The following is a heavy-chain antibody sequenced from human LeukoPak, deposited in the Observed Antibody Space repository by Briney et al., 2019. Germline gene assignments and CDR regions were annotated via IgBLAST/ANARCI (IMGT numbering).Heavy chain of an antibody. CDR3: ARDGYCSGGSCYSTHIFDY. CDR2: ISAYNGNT. V-gene: IGHV1-18*01. D-gene: IGHD2-15*01. CDR1: GYTFTSYG. J-gene: IGHJ4*02. Sequence: ASVKVSCKASGYTFTSYGISWVRQAPGQGLEWMGWISAYNGNTNYAQKLQGRVTMTTDTSTSTAYMELRSLRSDDTAVYYCARDGYCSGGSCYSTHIFDYWGQGTLVTVSS.